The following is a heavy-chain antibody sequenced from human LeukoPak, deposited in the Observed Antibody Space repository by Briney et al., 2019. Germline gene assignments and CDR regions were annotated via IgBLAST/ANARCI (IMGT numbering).Heavy chain of an antibody. CDR2: IYYSGST. Sequence: SETLSLTCTVSGGSISSYYWSWIRQPPGKGLEWIGYIYYSGSTNYNPSLKSRVTISVDTSKNQFSLKLSSVTAADTAVYYCARVTSSFNYAYYYYMDVWGKGTTVSISS. J-gene: IGHJ6*03. CDR1: GGSISSYY. V-gene: IGHV4-59*01. CDR3: ARVTSSFNYAYYYYMDV. D-gene: IGHD2-2*01.